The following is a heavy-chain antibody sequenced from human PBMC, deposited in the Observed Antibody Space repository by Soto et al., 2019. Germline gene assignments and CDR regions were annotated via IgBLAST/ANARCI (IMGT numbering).Heavy chain of an antibody. D-gene: IGHD2-15*01. J-gene: IGHJ5*02. CDR1: GGSFSGYY. CDR2: INHSGST. Sequence: PSETLSLTCAGYGGSFSGYYWSWIRQPPGKGLEWIGEINHSGSTNYNPSLKSRVTISVDTSKNQFSLKLSSVTAADTAVYYCARGSPGYCSGGSCVTSNWFDPWGQGTLVTVSS. CDR3: ARGSPGYCSGGSCVTSNWFDP. V-gene: IGHV4-34*01.